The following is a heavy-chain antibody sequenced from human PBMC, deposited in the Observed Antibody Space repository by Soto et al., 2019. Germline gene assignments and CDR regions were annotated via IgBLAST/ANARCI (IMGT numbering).Heavy chain of an antibody. J-gene: IGHJ6*03. V-gene: IGHV6-1*01. D-gene: IGHD5-12*01. CDR3: ARGSWDDVSGHYYMDV. CDR2: TYYKFKWYN. CDR1: GDSVSSNSAG. Sequence: QVQLQQSGPGLVKPSQTLSLTCDISGDSVSSNSAGWNWIRQTPSRGLEWLGRTYYKFKWYNNYAVSVRSRITIDPDTSKNHCSLQLNSVTPEDTAVYYCARGSWDDVSGHYYMDVWGKGTTVTVSS.